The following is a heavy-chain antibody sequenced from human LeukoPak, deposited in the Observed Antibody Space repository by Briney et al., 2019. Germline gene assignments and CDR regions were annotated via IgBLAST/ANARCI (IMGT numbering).Heavy chain of an antibody. CDR2: INPSGGST. V-gene: IGHV1-46*01. CDR1: GYTFTSYY. Sequence: ASVKVSCKASGYTFTSYYMHWVRQAPGQGLEWMGVINPSGGSTSYAQKFQGRVTMTRDMSTSTAYMEVSSLRSEDTALYFCARAVTANILGAFDIWGQGTMVTASS. CDR3: ARAVTANILGAFDI. D-gene: IGHD2-21*02. J-gene: IGHJ3*02.